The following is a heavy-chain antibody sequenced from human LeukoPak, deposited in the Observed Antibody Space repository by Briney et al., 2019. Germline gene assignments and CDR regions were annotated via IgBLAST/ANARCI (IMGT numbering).Heavy chain of an antibody. Sequence: GGSLRLSCAASGFTFSSYAMYWVRQAPGKGLEWVAVISYDGSDKFYADSVKGRFTISRDSSKNTLYLQMDSLRPEDTAVYYCARARPSMWIDYWGQGTLVTVSS. CDR1: GFTFSSYA. CDR3: ARARPSMWIDY. D-gene: IGHD5-12*01. CDR2: ISYDGSDK. J-gene: IGHJ4*02. V-gene: IGHV3-30*04.